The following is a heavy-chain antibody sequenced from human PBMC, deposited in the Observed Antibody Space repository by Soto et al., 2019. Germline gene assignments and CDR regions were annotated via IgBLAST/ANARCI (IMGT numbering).Heavy chain of an antibody. CDR2: IWYDGSNK. D-gene: IGHD4-17*01. CDR1: GFTFSSYG. J-gene: IGHJ6*02. V-gene: IGHV3-33*01. Sequence: GGSLRLSCAASGFTFSSYGMHWVRQAPGKGLEWVAVIWYDGSNKYYADSVKGRFTISRDNSKNTLYLQMNSLRAEDTAVYYCASQSSYGDASYYYGMDVWGQGTTVTVSS. CDR3: ASQSSYGDASYYYGMDV.